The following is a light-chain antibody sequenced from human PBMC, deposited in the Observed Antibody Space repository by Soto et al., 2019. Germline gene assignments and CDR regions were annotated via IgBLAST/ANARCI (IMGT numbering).Light chain of an antibody. CDR1: SSDVGAYNS. CDR3: SSYISGSTNCV. V-gene: IGLV2-14*01. CDR2: EVS. Sequence: QSALAQPASVSGSPGQSITISCTGTSSDVGAYNSVSWYQQYPGKAPKLMIYEVSNRPSGVSNRFSGSKSGNTASLTISGLQAEASADYYCSSYISGSTNCVFGNATKVTVX. J-gene: IGLJ1*01.